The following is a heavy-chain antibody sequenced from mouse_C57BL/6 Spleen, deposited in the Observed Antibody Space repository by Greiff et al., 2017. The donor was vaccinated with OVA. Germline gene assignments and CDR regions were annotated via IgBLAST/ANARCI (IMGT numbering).Heavy chain of an antibody. CDR3: ARKDYSNYDAMDY. D-gene: IGHD2-5*01. J-gene: IGHJ4*01. CDR2: INPNNGGT. CDR1: GYTFTDYN. V-gene: IGHV1-22*01. Sequence: EVQLQQSGPELVKPGASVKMSCKASGYTFTDYNMHWVKQSHGKSLEWIGYINPNNGGTSYNQKFKGKATLTVNKSSSTAYMELRSLTSEDSAVYYCARKDYSNYDAMDYWGQGTSVTVSS.